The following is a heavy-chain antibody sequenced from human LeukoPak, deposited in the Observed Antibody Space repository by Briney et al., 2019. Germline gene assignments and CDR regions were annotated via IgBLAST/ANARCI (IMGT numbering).Heavy chain of an antibody. CDR2: MNPNSGNT. V-gene: IGHV1-8*01. Sequence: GASVKVSCKASGYTFTSYDINWVRQATGQGLEWMGWMNPNSGNTGYAQKFQGRVTMTRNTSISTPYMELSSLRSDDTAVYYCARLSMVRGVTRGYFDYWGQGTLVTVSS. J-gene: IGHJ4*02. CDR3: ARLSMVRGVTRGYFDY. CDR1: GYTFTSYD. D-gene: IGHD3-10*01.